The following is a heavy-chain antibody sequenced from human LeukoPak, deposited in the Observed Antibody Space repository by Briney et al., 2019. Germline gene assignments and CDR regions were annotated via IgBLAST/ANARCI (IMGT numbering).Heavy chain of an antibody. J-gene: IGHJ5*02. V-gene: IGHV1-8*01. CDR2: MNPNSGNT. Sequence: ASVKVSCKASGYTFTSYDINWVRQATGQGLEWMGWMNPNSGNTGYAQKFQGRVTMTRNTSISTAYMELSSLKSDDTAVYYCARGGVVPAAVPNWFDPWGQGTLVIASS. CDR1: GYTFTSYD. D-gene: IGHD2-2*01. CDR3: ARGGVVPAAVPNWFDP.